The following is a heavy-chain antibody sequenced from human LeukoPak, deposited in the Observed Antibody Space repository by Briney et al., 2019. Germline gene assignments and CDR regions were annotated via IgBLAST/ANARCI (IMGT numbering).Heavy chain of an antibody. CDR1: GGSISSSSYY. Sequence: SETLSLTCTVSGGSISSSSYYWGWIRQPPGKGLEWIGSIYYSGSTYYNPSLKSRVTISVDTSKNQFSLKLSSATAADTAVYYCARVPLAAAGRGPAFDIWGQGTMVTVSS. V-gene: IGHV4-39*07. D-gene: IGHD6-13*01. CDR3: ARVPLAAAGRGPAFDI. J-gene: IGHJ3*02. CDR2: IYYSGST.